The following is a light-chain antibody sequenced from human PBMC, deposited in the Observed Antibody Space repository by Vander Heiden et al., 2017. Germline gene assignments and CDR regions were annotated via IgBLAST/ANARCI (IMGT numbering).Light chain of an antibody. Sequence: DVVMTQGPLSLSVTPGQPASISCKSSQSLLHSNGKTYFYWYLQKPGQPPQPLISEVAIRFSGVPDRFSGSGSGTDFTLTISRVETEDVGVYYCMQSTHLYTFGQGTKLDIK. CDR3: MQSTHLYT. J-gene: IGKJ2*01. V-gene: IGKV2D-29*01. CDR1: QSLLHSNGKTY. CDR2: EVA.